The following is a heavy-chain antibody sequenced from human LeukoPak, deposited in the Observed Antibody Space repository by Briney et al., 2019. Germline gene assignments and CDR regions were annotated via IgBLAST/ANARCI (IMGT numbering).Heavy chain of an antibody. CDR2: IYPGDSDT. CDR3: AGLDSGTYRDY. D-gene: IGHD1-26*01. CDR1: GYIFTSYW. J-gene: IGHJ4*02. V-gene: IGHV5-51*01. Sequence: GESLKISCKGSGYIFTSYWIGWVRQMPEKGLEWMGIIYPGDSDTRYSPSFQGQVTISADKSISTAYLRWSSLKASDTAMYYCAGLDSGTYRDYWGQGTLVTVSS.